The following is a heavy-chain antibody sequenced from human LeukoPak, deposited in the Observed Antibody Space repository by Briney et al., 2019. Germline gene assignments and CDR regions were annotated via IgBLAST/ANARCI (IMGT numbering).Heavy chain of an antibody. V-gene: IGHV1-69*04. CDR3: ASEWELYYFDY. J-gene: IGHJ4*02. CDR2: IIPILGIA. Sequence: ASVKVSCKASGGTFSSYAISWVRQAPGQGLEWMGRIIPILGIANYAQKFQGRVTITADKSTSTAYMELSSLRSEDTAVYYCASEWELYYFDYWGQGTLVTVSS. CDR1: GGTFSSYA. D-gene: IGHD3-10*01.